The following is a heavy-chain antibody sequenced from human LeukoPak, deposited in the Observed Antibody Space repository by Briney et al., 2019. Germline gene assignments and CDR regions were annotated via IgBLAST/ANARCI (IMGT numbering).Heavy chain of an antibody. V-gene: IGHV4-59*01. D-gene: IGHD6-19*01. CDR2: IYYSGST. CDR1: GGSFSGYY. Sequence: SETLSLTCAVYGGSFSGYYWSWIHQPPGKGLEWIGYIYYSGSTNYNPSLKSRVTISVDTSKNQFSLKLSSVTAADTAVYYCASVIAVAGPDAFDIWGQGTMVTVSS. J-gene: IGHJ3*02. CDR3: ASVIAVAGPDAFDI.